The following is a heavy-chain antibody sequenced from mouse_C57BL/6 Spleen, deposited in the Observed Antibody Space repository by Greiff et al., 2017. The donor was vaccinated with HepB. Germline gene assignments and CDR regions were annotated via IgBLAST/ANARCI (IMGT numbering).Heavy chain of an antibody. J-gene: IGHJ2*01. CDR3: AREIHDYFDY. Sequence: QVQLKESGAELVRPGSSVKLSCKASGYTFTSYWMHWVKQRPIQGLEWIGNIDPSDSETHYNQKFKDKATLTVDKSSSTAYMQLSSLTSEDSAVYYCAREIHDYFDYWGQGTTLTVSS. CDR2: IDPSDSET. V-gene: IGHV1-52*01. CDR1: GYTFTSYW.